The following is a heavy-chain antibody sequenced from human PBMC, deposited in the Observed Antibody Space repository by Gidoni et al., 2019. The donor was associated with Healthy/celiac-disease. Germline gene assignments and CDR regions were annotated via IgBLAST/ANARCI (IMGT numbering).Heavy chain of an antibody. D-gene: IGHD6-6*01. V-gene: IGHV4-31*03. CDR2: IYYSGST. CDR1: GGSISSGGYY. CDR3: ARAPLSSSSLDYMDV. Sequence: QVQLQESGPGLVKPSQTLSLPCTVSGGSISSGGYYWSWIRQHPGKGLEWIGYIYYSGSTYYNPSLKSRVTISGDKSKNQFSLKLSSVTAADTAVYYCARAPLSSSSLDYMDVWGKGTTVTVSS. J-gene: IGHJ6*03.